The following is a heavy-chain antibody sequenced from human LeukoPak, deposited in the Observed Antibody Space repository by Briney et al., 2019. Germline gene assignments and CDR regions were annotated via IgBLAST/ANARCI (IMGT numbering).Heavy chain of an antibody. CDR2: IKQDGSEK. CDR1: GFTFSSYW. V-gene: IGHV3-7*01. D-gene: IGHD1-26*01. Sequence: GGSLRLSCAASGFTFSSYWMSWVRQAPGKGLEWVANIKQDGSEKYYVDSVKGRFTISRDNAKNSLYLQMNSLRAEDTAVYYCATQWGDQGLRPGYYYGMDVWGQGTTVTVSS. CDR3: ATQWGDQGLRPGYYYGMDV. J-gene: IGHJ6*02.